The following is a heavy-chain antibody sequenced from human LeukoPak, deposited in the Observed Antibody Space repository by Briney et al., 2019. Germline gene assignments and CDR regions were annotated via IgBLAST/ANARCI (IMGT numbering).Heavy chain of an antibody. J-gene: IGHJ6*03. Sequence: EASVKVSCKASGYTFTGYYMHWVRQAPGQGLEWMGWINPNSGGTNYAQKFQGRVTMTRDTSISTAYMELSRLRSDDTAVYYCARDGNDIVVVPAAINYYYMDVWGKGTTVTVSS. CDR2: INPNSGGT. CDR3: ARDGNDIVVVPAAINYYYMDV. CDR1: GYTFTGYY. D-gene: IGHD2-2*02. V-gene: IGHV1-2*02.